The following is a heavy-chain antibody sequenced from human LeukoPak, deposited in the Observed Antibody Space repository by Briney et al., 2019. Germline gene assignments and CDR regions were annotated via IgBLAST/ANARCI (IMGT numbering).Heavy chain of an antibody. Sequence: GASVKVSCKASGYTFTGYYMHWVRQAPGQGLEWMGWINPNSGGTNYAQKFQGSVTMTRDTSISTAYMELSRLRSDDTAVYYCARGSLVYDSSGYAEYFQHWGQGTLVTVSS. CDR1: GYTFTGYY. CDR3: ARGSLVYDSSGYAEYFQH. D-gene: IGHD3-22*01. V-gene: IGHV1-2*02. CDR2: INPNSGGT. J-gene: IGHJ1*01.